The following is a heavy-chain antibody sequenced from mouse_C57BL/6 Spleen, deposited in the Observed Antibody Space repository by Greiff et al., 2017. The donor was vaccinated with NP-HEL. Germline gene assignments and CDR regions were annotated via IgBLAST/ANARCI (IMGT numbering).Heavy chain of an antibody. Sequence: VKLQQSGAELARPGASVKLSCKASGYTFTSYGISWVKQRTGQGLEWIGEIYPRSGNTYYNEKFKGKATLTADKSSSTAYMELRSLTSEDSAVYFCARYDGYFDVWGTGTTVTVSS. V-gene: IGHV1-81*01. CDR1: GYTFTSYG. CDR3: ARYDGYFDV. D-gene: IGHD2-3*01. J-gene: IGHJ1*03. CDR2: IYPRSGNT.